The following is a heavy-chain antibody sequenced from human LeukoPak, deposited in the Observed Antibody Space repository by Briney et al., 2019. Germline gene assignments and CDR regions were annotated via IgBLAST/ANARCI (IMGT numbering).Heavy chain of an antibody. D-gene: IGHD6-19*01. V-gene: IGHV1-2*02. Sequence: ASVKVSCKASGYTFTDYFMNWVRQAPGQGLEWMGWINPKSGGTVYAQKFQGRVTMTTDTSTSTAYMELRSLRSDDTAVYYCARGLGWPFDYWGQGTLVTVSS. CDR1: GYTFTDYF. CDR2: INPKSGGT. CDR3: ARGLGWPFDY. J-gene: IGHJ4*02.